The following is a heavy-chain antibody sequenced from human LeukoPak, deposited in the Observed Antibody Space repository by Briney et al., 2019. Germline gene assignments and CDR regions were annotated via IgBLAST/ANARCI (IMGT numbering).Heavy chain of an antibody. V-gene: IGHV1-69*13. D-gene: IGHD1-26*01. CDR2: IIPIFGTA. J-gene: IGHJ4*02. CDR3: ARSPTGFGSHFDY. Sequence: ASVKVSCKASGGTFSSYAISWVRQAPGQGLEWMGGIIPIFGTANYAQKFQGRVTITADESTSTAYMELSSLRSEDTAVYYCARSPTGFGSHFDYWGQGTLATVSS. CDR1: GGTFSSYA.